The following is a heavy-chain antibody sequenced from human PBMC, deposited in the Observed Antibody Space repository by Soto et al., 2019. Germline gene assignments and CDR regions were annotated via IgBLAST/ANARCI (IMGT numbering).Heavy chain of an antibody. CDR2: ISVSGDTT. Sequence: GGSLRLSCAASGFTFSDYDMSWVRQAPGKGLEWVSAISVSGDTTYYADSVKGRFTISRDNSQNTLYLQMNSLRPEDTAVYYCAKGSSSVYYYYYGMDVWGQGTTVTVSS. CDR3: AKGSSSVYYYYYGMDV. J-gene: IGHJ6*02. D-gene: IGHD6-6*01. V-gene: IGHV3-23*01. CDR1: GFTFSDYD.